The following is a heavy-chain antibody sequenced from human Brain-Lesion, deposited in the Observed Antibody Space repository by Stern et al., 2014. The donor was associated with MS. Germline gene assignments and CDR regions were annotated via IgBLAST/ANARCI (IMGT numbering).Heavy chain of an antibody. CDR3: ARIDRGNYDFWSGYYDYWFDP. V-gene: IGHV3-7*01. Sequence: EVQLVESGGDLVQPGGSLRLSCVASGFTFSDYWLTWVRQAPGEGLQWVANINQDGSDKNYVDSVKGRFTISRDNAKNSLYLQMNSLRVDDTAVYYCARIDRGNYDFWSGYYDYWFDPWGQGTLVTVSS. J-gene: IGHJ5*02. CDR2: INQDGSDK. D-gene: IGHD3-3*01. CDR1: GFTFSDYW.